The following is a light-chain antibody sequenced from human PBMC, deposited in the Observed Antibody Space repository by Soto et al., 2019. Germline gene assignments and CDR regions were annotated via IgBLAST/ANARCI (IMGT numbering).Light chain of an antibody. CDR2: EVS. V-gene: IGLV2-23*02. CDR1: SSDVGSYNL. J-gene: IGLJ3*02. CDR3: CSYAGSSTLE. Sequence: QSALTQPASVSGSPGQSITISCTGTSSDVGSYNLVSCYQQHPGKAPKLMIYEVSKRPSGVSNRFSGSKSGNTASLTISGLQAEDEADYYCCSYAGSSTLEFGGGTKLTVL.